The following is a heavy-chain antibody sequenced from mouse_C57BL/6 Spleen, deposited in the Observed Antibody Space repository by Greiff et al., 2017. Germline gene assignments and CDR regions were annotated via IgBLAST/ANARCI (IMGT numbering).Heavy chain of an antibody. D-gene: IGHD6-1*01. CDR2: IYPGSGST. J-gene: IGHJ1*03. CDR3: ARTHCGSLLYWYFDV. V-gene: IGHV1-55*01. Sequence: QVQLQQPGAELVKPGASVKMSCTASGYTFTSYWITWVKQRPGQGLEWIGDIYPGSGSTNYNEKFKSKATLPVDTSSGTDSRQLSNLRSVASPVYYCARTHCGSLLYWYFDVWGTGTTVTVSS. CDR1: GYTFTSYW.